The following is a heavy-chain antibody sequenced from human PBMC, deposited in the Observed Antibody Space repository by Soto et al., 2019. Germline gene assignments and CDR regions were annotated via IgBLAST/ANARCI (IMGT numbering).Heavy chain of an antibody. J-gene: IGHJ4*02. D-gene: IGHD3-22*01. V-gene: IGHV4-30-4*01. CDR1: GASISSDDNY. CDR2: IYYSGNT. Sequence: LSLTCAVSGASISSDDNYWSWIRQPPGKGLEWIGYIYYSGNTYYKTSLKSRVTISVDRSKNQFSLKLTSVTAADTALYYCARGDSTGYAFDYWGQGTLVTVS. CDR3: ARGDSTGYAFDY.